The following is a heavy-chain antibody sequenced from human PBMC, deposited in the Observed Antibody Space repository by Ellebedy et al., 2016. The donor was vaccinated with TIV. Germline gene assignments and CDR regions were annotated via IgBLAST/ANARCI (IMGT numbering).Heavy chain of an antibody. J-gene: IGHJ6*02. V-gene: IGHV3-23*01. CDR2: ISGSGGST. CDR1: GFTFSSYA. CDR3: ARAPGIAVAGGTDYYGMDV. D-gene: IGHD6-19*01. Sequence: GGSLRLSCAASGFTFSSYAMSWVRQAPGKGLEWVSAISGSGGSTYYADSVKGRFTISRDNAKNSLYLQMNSLRAEDTAVYYCARAPGIAVAGGTDYYGMDVWGQGTTVTVSS.